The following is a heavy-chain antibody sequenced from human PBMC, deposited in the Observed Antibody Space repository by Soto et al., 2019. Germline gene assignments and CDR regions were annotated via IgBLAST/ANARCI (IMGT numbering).Heavy chain of an antibody. D-gene: IGHD5-18*01. V-gene: IGHV1-2*04. CDR2: INPNSGGT. Sequence: GASVKVSCKASGYTFTRYYIHWVRQAPGQGLEWMGWINPNSGGTNYAQKFQGWVTMTRDTSISTAYMELSRLRSDDTAVYYCARAGYSYGLRYAFDIWGQGTMVTVSS. CDR1: GYTFTRYY. CDR3: ARAGYSYGLRYAFDI. J-gene: IGHJ3*02.